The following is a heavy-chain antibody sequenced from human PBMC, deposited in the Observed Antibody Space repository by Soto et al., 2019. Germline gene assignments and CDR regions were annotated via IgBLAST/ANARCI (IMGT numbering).Heavy chain of an antibody. Sequence: QGQMQEPGPGLVKTSEPLSLTCTVSGGSISTSYWSWIRQPQGKGLEWIGYIYYTGSTNYNPSLKSRVTISADTSANQFSLRLSSVTAADTALYYFERGRPWLDYWGPGTLVTVSS. CDR2: IYYTGST. V-gene: IGHV4-59*01. J-gene: IGHJ4*02. D-gene: IGHD6-19*01. CDR3: ERGRPWLDY. CDR1: GGSISTSY.